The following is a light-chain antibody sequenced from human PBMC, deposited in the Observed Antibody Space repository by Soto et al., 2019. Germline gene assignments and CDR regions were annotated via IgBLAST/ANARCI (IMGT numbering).Light chain of an antibody. CDR3: QQYYSFPQT. CDR2: AAS. J-gene: IGKJ1*01. CDR1: QGISSY. V-gene: IGKV1D-8*01. Sequence: VIWMTQSPSLLSASTGDRVTISCLMSQGISSYLAWYQQKTGKAPELLIYAASTLQSGVPSRFSGSGSGTDFTLTISCLQSEDFATYYCQQYYSFPQTFGQGTKVEIK.